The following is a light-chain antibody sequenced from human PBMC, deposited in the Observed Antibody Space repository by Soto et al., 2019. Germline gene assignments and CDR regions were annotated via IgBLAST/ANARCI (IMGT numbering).Light chain of an antibody. CDR3: CSYAGSSAFDVV. V-gene: IGLV2-23*03. CDR1: SSDVGSYNL. J-gene: IGLJ2*01. Sequence: QSVLTQPASVSGSPGQSITISCTGTSSDVGSYNLVSWYQQHPGKAPKLMIYEGSKRPSGVPNRFSGSKSGNTASLTNSGLQAEDEADYYCCSYAGSSAFDVVFGGGTKVTVL. CDR2: EGS.